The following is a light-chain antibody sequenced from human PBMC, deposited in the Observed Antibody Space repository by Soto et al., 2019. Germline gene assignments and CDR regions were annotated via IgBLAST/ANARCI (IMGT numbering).Light chain of an antibody. CDR1: QSVLYSSNNKNC. J-gene: IGKJ1*01. V-gene: IGKV4-1*01. Sequence: DIVMTQSPDSLAVSLGERATINCKSSQSVLYSSNNKNCIAWYQQKPGQPPKLRISWASTRESGVPDRFSGSGSGTDFTLTISSLQAEDVAVYYCQQYYSIVTFGQGTKVEIK. CDR3: QQYYSIVT. CDR2: WAS.